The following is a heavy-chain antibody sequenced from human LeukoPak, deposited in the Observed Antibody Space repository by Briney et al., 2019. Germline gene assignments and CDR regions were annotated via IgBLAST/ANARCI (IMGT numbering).Heavy chain of an antibody. Sequence: GGSLRLSCADSGFTVSTDYMGWVRQAPGKGLEWVSVIYNGGNTNYADSVKGRFTISRDDSKDTLYLQMNSPRAEDTAVYYCARASQWLAFDYWGQGTLVTVSS. V-gene: IGHV3-66*01. CDR1: GFTVSTDY. CDR3: ARASQWLAFDY. D-gene: IGHD6-19*01. CDR2: IYNGGNT. J-gene: IGHJ4*02.